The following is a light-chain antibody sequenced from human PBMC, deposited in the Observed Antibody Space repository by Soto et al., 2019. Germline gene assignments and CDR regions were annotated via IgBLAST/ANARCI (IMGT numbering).Light chain of an antibody. CDR2: AAS. CDR1: QSISTS. J-gene: IGKJ2*01. CDR3: QQGYSTPQT. V-gene: IGKV1-39*01. Sequence: DIQMTQSPSSLSASVGDSITITCRASQSISTSLSWYQQRPGKAPKLLISAASTLQSGVPSRFSGGGSGTDFTLTISSLQPEDFATYYCQQGYSTPQTFGQGTKLEMK.